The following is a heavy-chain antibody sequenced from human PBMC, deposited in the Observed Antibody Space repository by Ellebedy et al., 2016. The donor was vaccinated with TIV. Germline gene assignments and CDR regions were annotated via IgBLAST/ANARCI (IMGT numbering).Heavy chain of an antibody. Sequence: PGGSLRLSCAASGFTFSTYAMSWVRQAPGKGLEWVSKISGSSNIIYYADSLKGRFTISRDNAKNSLYLQMNSLRDEDTAVYYCARDRASVAGTNRYFDYWGQGTLVTVSS. CDR3: ARDRASVAGTNRYFDY. D-gene: IGHD6-19*01. CDR2: ISGSSNII. J-gene: IGHJ4*02. V-gene: IGHV3-48*02. CDR1: GFTFSTYA.